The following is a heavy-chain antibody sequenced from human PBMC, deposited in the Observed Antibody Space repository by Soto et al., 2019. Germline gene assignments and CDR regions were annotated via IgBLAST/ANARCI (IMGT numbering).Heavy chain of an antibody. D-gene: IGHD6-13*01. CDR1: GFTFSSYA. CDR3: AKEYRMAAAGYYLDS. CDR2: ISGSGRSA. J-gene: IGHJ4*02. Sequence: GGSLRLSCSASGFTFSSYAMSWVRQAPGKGLQWVSAISGSGRSAYYADSVKGLFTISRDNSKNTVFLQMNSLRAEDTAVYYCAKEYRMAAAGYYLDSWGQGTLVTVSS. V-gene: IGHV3-23*01.